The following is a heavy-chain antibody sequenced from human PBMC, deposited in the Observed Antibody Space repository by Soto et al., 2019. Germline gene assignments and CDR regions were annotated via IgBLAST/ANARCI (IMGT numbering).Heavy chain of an antibody. J-gene: IGHJ5*02. V-gene: IGHV4-4*07. D-gene: IGHD3-3*01. CDR2: VYSSGGT. CDR1: GGSMSSYY. Sequence: QVHLQQSGPGLVNPSETLSLTCTVSGGSMSSYYWTWIRQPAGKGLECIGRVYSSGGTHYNPSLTCRVTISLDTSKKQFSLKLLSVTYADTAVYYCARGQRFSDWFDPWGQGTLVTVSS. CDR3: ARGQRFSDWFDP.